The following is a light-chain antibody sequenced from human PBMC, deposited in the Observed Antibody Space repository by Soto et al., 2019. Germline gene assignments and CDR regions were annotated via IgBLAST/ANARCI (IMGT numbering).Light chain of an antibody. CDR1: QSISDC. CDR2: DIS. CDR3: QQYNSYS. V-gene: IGKV1-5*01. Sequence: DIQMTQSPSTLSASVGDRVTITCRASQSISDCLAWYQQKPGKAPKLLIYDISNLEIGVPSRFSGRGSGTEFTLTISGLQRDDFATYYCQQYNSYSFGQGTKVEIK. J-gene: IGKJ1*01.